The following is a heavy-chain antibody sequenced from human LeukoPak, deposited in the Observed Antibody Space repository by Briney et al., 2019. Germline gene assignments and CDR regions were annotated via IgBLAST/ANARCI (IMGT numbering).Heavy chain of an antibody. CDR2: ISAYNGNT. V-gene: IGHV1-18*01. CDR1: GYTFTSYG. J-gene: IGHJ5*02. Sequence: ASVKVSCKASGYTFTSYGISWVRQAPGQGLEWMGWISAYNGNTNYAQKLQGRVTMTTDTSTSTAYMELRSLRSDDTAVYYCARALGYRSGGSCFARDNWFDPWGQGTLVTVSS. D-gene: IGHD2-15*01. CDR3: ARALGYRSGGSCFARDNWFDP.